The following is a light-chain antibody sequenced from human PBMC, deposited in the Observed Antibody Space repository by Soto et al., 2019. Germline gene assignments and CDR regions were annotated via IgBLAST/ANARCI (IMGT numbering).Light chain of an antibody. CDR3: QQYNSYSPYT. V-gene: IGKV1-5*01. CDR1: QRISNW. Sequence: DVQMTQSPSTLSASVGDRVTITCRASQRISNWLAWYQRKPGKAPKLLIYDASSLESGVPSRFSGNGSGTEFTLTISSLQPDDFATYYCQQYNSYSPYTFGQGTKVEIK. J-gene: IGKJ2*01. CDR2: DAS.